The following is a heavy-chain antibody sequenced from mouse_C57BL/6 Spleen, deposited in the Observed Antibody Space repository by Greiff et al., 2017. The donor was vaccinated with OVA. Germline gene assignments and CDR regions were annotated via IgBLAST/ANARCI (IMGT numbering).Heavy chain of an antibody. V-gene: IGHV1-15*01. Sequence: VKLQESGAELVRPGASVTLSCKASGYTFTDYEMHWVKQTPVHGLEWIGAIDPETGGTAYNQKFKGKAILTADKSSSTAYMELRSLTSEDSAVYYCTREKAYDYASWFAYWGQGTLVTVSA. D-gene: IGHD2-4*01. CDR3: TREKAYDYASWFAY. CDR2: IDPETGGT. J-gene: IGHJ3*01. CDR1: GYTFTDYE.